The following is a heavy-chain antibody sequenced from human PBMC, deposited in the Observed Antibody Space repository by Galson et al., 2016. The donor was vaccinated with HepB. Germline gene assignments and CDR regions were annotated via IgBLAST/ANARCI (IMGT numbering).Heavy chain of an antibody. CDR1: GYTFTYYS. V-gene: IGHV1-46*01. CDR2: SNPRDGST. D-gene: IGHD3-3*01. CDR3: ARDSRGGVVMLLDHYYMDV. Sequence: SVKVSCKASGYTFTYYSIHWVRQAPGQGLKWMGISNPRDGSTTYAQKFQGRFTVASDTPTRTLYMELSSLSSEDTAVYYCARDSRGGVVMLLDHYYMDVWGEGTTVTVSS. J-gene: IGHJ6*03.